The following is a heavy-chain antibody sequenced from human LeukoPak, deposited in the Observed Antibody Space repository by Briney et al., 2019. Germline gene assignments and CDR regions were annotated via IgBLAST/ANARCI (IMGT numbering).Heavy chain of an antibody. CDR3: ARHYYGSGSYYWWGFDP. CDR2: IYTSGST. D-gene: IGHD3-10*01. CDR1: GGSISSYY. V-gene: IGHV4-4*09. J-gene: IGHJ5*02. Sequence: SETLSLTCTVSGGSISSYYWSWIRQPPGQGLEWIGYIYTSGSTNYNPSLKRRVTISVDTSKNQSSLKRSSVTAAATAVYYCARHYYGSGSYYWWGFDPWGQGTLVTVSS.